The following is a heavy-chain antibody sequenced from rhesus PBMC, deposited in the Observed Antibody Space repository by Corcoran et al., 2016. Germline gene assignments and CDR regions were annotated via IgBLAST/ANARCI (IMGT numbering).Heavy chain of an antibody. J-gene: IGHJ4*01. Sequence: QVQLQESGPGLVKPSETLSLTCAVSGGSISSNYWSWIRQPPGKGLEWIGYIYGSSESTNYNPSLNNRVTISKDTSKTQFSLRLSSVTAADTAVYYCARSPPAQYYFDYWGQGVLVTVSS. V-gene: IGHV4S7*01. CDR1: GGSISSNY. CDR3: ARSPPAQYYFDY. CDR2: IYGSSEST.